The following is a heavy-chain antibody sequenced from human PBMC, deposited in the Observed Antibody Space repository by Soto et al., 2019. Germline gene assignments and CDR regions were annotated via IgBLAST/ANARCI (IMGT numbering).Heavy chain of an antibody. Sequence: EVQLVESGGGLIQPGGSLRLSCAASGFTVSSNYMSWVRQAPGKGLEWVSVIYSGGSTYYADYVKGRFTISRDNSKNKLYLQMNSLRAEDTAVYYCAGDRVASGYREYFPHWGQGTLVPVSS. V-gene: IGHV3-53*01. CDR2: IYSGGST. CDR1: GFTVSSNY. CDR3: AGDRVASGYREYFPH. J-gene: IGHJ1*01. D-gene: IGHD3-22*01.